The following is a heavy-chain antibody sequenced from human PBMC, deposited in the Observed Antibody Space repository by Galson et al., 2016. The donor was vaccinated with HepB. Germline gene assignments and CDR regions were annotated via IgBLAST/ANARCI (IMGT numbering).Heavy chain of an antibody. Sequence: SVKVSCKASGGTFSSSAISWVRQAPGQGLDWMGGIIPIFGAANYAQNFQGRVTITADDSTSTAYMELSSLTSEDTAVYYSARLRGWENSFDYWGQGTLVTVSS. CDR2: IIPIFGAA. J-gene: IGHJ4*02. CDR3: ARLRGWENSFDY. D-gene: IGHD1-26*01. CDR1: GGTFSSSA. V-gene: IGHV1-69*13.